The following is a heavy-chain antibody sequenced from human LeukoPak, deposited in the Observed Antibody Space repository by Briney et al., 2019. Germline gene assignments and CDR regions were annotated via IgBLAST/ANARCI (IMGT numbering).Heavy chain of an antibody. CDR1: GFTFSSYW. D-gene: IGHD5-12*01. V-gene: IGHV3-7*01. Sequence: GGSLRLSCAASGFTFSSYWMSWVRQAPGKGREWVANIKQDGSEKYYVDSVKGRFTISRDNAKNSLYLQMNSLRAEDTAVYYCAREGREKVAAITNRYYNYYLDLWGKGTTVTVSS. CDR2: IKQDGSEK. J-gene: IGHJ6*03. CDR3: AREGREKVAAITNRYYNYYLDL.